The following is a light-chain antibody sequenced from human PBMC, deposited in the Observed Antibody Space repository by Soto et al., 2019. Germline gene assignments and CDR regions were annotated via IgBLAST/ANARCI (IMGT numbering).Light chain of an antibody. J-gene: IGKJ2*01. V-gene: IGKV3D-20*01. CDR1: QSVSSSY. Sequence: EIVLTQSPATLSLSPGERATLSCGASQSVSSSYLAWYQQKPGQAPRLLIYDASSRATGIPDRFSGSGSGTDFTLTISRLEPEDFAVYYCQQYGSSPPYTFGQGTKLEIK. CDR2: DAS. CDR3: QQYGSSPPYT.